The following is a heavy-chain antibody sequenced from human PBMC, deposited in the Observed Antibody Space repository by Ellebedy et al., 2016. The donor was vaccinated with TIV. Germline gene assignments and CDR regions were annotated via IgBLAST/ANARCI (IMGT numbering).Heavy chain of an antibody. J-gene: IGHJ3*01. D-gene: IGHD3-10*01. CDR3: ATHLSGSFYNRPFDV. Sequence: SETLSLTXTVSGGSMDPHYWTWIRQSPGKGLQWIGYVSYSGNTHYNPSLSNRVTISVDTSSNQFSLKLASVTAADTALYYCATHLSGSFYNRPFDVWGQGTMVTVSS. CDR1: GGSMDPHY. V-gene: IGHV4-59*11. CDR2: VSYSGNT.